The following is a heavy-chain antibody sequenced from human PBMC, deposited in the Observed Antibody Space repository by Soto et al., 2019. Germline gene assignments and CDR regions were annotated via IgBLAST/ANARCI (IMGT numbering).Heavy chain of an antibody. V-gene: IGHV1-46*03. CDR2: INPSGGST. CDR3: ARDPKDIVVVPAAIPFDY. CDR1: GYTFTSYY. D-gene: IGHD2-2*02. Sequence: SVKVSCKASGYTFTSYYMHWVRQAPGQGLEWMGIINPSGGSTSYAQKFQGRVTMTRDTSTSTVYMELSSLRSEDTAVYYCARDPKDIVVVPAAIPFDYWGQGTLVTVSS. J-gene: IGHJ4*02.